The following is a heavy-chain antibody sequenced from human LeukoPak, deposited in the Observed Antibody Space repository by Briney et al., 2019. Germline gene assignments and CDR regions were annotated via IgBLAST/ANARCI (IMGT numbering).Heavy chain of an antibody. Sequence: SETLSLTCAVYGGSFSGYYWSWIRQPPGKGLEWIGEINHSGSTNYNPSLKSRVTISVDTSKNQFSLKLSSVTAADTAVYYCASLYSSGWYSSSDYWGQGTLVTVSS. J-gene: IGHJ4*02. CDR1: GGSFSGYY. V-gene: IGHV4-34*01. CDR3: ASLYSSGWYSSSDY. CDR2: INHSGST. D-gene: IGHD6-19*01.